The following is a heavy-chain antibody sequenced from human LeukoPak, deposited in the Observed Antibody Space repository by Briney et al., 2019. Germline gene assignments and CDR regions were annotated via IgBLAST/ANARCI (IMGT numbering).Heavy chain of an antibody. J-gene: IGHJ4*02. D-gene: IGHD3-10*01. Sequence: PSETLSLTCTVSGGSISSGGYYWSWIRQPPGKGLEWIGYIYHSGSTNYNPSLGSRVTISLDTSKNQFSLRLSSVTAADTAVYYCTRGGSYYFGSGVYFDYWGQGTLVTVSS. CDR2: IYHSGST. CDR3: TRGGSYYFGSGVYFDY. V-gene: IGHV4-61*08. CDR1: GGSISSGGYY.